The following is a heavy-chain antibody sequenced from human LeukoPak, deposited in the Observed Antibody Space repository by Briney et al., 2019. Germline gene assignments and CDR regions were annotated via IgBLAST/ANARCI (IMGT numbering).Heavy chain of an antibody. V-gene: IGHV3-30-3*01. Sequence: PGGSLRLSCAASGFTFSSYAMHWVRQAPGKGLEWVAVISYDGSNKYYADSVKGRFTISRDNSKNTLYLQMNSLRAEDTAVYYCAREPSVLAAADPDYWGQGTLVTVSS. D-gene: IGHD6-13*01. J-gene: IGHJ4*02. CDR1: GFTFSSYA. CDR3: AREPSVLAAADPDY. CDR2: ISYDGSNK.